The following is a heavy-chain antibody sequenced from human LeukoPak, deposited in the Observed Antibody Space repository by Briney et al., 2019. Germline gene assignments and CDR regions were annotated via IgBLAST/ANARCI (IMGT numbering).Heavy chain of an antibody. CDR3: ARQGDGFKTANFDY. J-gene: IGHJ4*02. V-gene: IGHV4-39*01. CDR1: GDSITRTTSY. Sequence: SETLSLTCTVSGDSITRTTSYWGWIRQPPGKGLEWIGTVYYTGTTYNNPSLKSRITISVGTSKNQFSLKLSSVTAADTAVYFCARQGDGFKTANFDYWGQGTLVTVSS. D-gene: IGHD5-24*01. CDR2: VYYTGTT.